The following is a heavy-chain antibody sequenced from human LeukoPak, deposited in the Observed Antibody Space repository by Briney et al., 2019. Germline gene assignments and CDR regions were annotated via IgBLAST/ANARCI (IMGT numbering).Heavy chain of an antibody. CDR2: ISYDGSNK. J-gene: IGHJ6*02. CDR1: GFTFSSYA. V-gene: IGHV3-30*04. CDR3: ARGSVLRYFDWLLSPAYLSGMDV. Sequence: GGSLRLSCAASGFTFSSYAMHWVRQAPGKGLEWVAVISYDGSNKYYADSVKGRFTISRDNSKNTLYLQMNSLRAEDTAVYYCARGSVLRYFDWLLSPAYLSGMDVWGQGTTVTVSS. D-gene: IGHD3-9*01.